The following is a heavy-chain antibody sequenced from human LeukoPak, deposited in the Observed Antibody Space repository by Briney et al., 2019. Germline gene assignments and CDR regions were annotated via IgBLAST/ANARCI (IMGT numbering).Heavy chain of an antibody. CDR3: ARAPNIAAREYYFDY. D-gene: IGHD6-6*01. CDR1: GYTFTSYY. J-gene: IGHJ4*02. CDR2: INPSGGST. Sequence: ASVKVSCKASGYTFTSYYMHWVRQAPGRGLEWMGIINPSGGSTSYAQKFQGRVTMTRDTSTSTVYMELSSLRSEDTAVYYCARAPNIAAREYYFDYWGQGTLVTVSS. V-gene: IGHV1-46*01.